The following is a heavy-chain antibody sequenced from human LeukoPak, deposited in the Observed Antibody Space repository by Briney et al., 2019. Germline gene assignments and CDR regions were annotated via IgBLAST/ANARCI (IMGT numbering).Heavy chain of an antibody. V-gene: IGHV3-21*01. J-gene: IGHJ4*02. CDR3: ARVRSDDSSGYYEDY. D-gene: IGHD3-22*01. Sequence: PGGSLRLSCAASGFTFSSYSMNWVRQAPGKGLEWVSSISNSSSYIYYADSVKGRFTISRDNAKNSLYLQMNSLRAEDAAVYYCARVRSDDSSGYYEDYWGQGTLVTVSS. CDR1: GFTFSSYS. CDR2: ISNSSSYI.